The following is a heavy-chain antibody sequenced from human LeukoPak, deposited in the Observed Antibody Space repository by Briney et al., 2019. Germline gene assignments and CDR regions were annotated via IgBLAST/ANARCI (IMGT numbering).Heavy chain of an antibody. J-gene: IGHJ6*03. CDR2: INPNSGGT. D-gene: IGHD2-15*01. CDR1: GYTFTGYY. CDR3: ARGYCSGGSCHKMNYYYYYMDV. Sequence: ASVKVSCKASGYTFTGYYMHWVRQAPGQGLEWMGWINPNSGGTNYAQKFQGRVTMTRDTSISTAYMELSRLRSDDTAVYYCARGYCSGGSCHKMNYYYYYMDVWGKGTTVTISS. V-gene: IGHV1-2*02.